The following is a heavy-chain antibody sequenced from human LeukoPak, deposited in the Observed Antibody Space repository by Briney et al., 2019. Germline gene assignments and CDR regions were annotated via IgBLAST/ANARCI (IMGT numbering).Heavy chain of an antibody. V-gene: IGHV3-23*01. CDR1: GFALSNYP. CDR3: AKAGVISGWDY. J-gene: IGHJ4*02. Sequence: GGSLRVSCAASGFALSNYPMGWVREAPGKGLEWGSGIGEEKSGCWTTSADSVNGRFTISRDNSENTLYLQMDSLTVDDTAVYYCAKAGVISGWDYWGQGVLVTVSS. CDR2: IGEEKSGCWT. D-gene: IGHD3-3*02.